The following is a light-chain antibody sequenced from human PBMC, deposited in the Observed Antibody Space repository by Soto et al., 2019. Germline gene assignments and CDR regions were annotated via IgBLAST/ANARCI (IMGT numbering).Light chain of an antibody. J-gene: IGLJ2*01. V-gene: IGLV1-44*01. Sequence: QSVLTQPPSASGTPGQRVTISCSGSRSNIGSFTVNWYQQLPESAPKLLIFNNNERPSGVPDRFSGSKSGTSASLAISWLQSDDEADYYCAAWDDSLSGVVFGGGTKPTVL. CDR2: NNN. CDR3: AAWDDSLSGVV. CDR1: RSNIGSFT.